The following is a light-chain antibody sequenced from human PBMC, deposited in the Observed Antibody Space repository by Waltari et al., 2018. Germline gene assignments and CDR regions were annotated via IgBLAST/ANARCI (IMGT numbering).Light chain of an antibody. Sequence: DIVMTQSPDSLAVSLGERATINCKSSQSVLYSSNNKNSLSWYQQKPGQPPKLLIYGASTGESGVLDRLSGSGSGTDFTLTISSLQAEDVAVYYCHQYYNTPFTFGPGTKVDIK. CDR1: QSVLYSSNNKNS. V-gene: IGKV4-1*01. J-gene: IGKJ3*01. CDR3: HQYYNTPFT. CDR2: GAS.